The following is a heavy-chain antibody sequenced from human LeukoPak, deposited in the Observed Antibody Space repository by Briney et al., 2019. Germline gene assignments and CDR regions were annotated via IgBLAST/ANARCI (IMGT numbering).Heavy chain of an antibody. CDR1: GDSVSSNSVT. Sequence: SQTLSLTCAISGDSVSSNSVTWNWIRQSPSRGLEWLGRTYYRSTWYNDYAVSVRGRITVNPDTSKNQFSLHLNSVAPEDTAVYYCARRLTQYDCFDPWGQGILVAVSS. V-gene: IGHV6-1*01. D-gene: IGHD2-2*01. J-gene: IGHJ5*02. CDR2: TYYRSTWYN. CDR3: ARRLTQYDCFDP.